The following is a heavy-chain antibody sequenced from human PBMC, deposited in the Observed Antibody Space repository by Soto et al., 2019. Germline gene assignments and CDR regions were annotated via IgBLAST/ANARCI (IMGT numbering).Heavy chain of an antibody. Sequence: SETLSLTCAVYGWSFSGYYWSWSRQPPWKGLGWIGEINHSGSTNYNPSLKSRVTISVDTSKNQFSLKLSSVTAADTAVYYCAREAPGYCSSTSYYTGDYYYGMDVWGQGTTVTVSS. CDR1: GWSFSGYY. V-gene: IGHV4-34*01. CDR3: AREAPGYCSSTSYYTGDYYYGMDV. CDR2: INHSGST. J-gene: IGHJ6*02. D-gene: IGHD2-2*02.